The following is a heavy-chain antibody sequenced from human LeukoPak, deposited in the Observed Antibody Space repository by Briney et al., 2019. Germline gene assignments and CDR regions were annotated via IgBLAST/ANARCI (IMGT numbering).Heavy chain of an antibody. CDR3: AREGPKGDFIDY. D-gene: IGHD3-16*01. CDR1: GYTLTGYY. CDR2: INPNSGGT. J-gene: IGHJ4*02. V-gene: IGHV1-2*02. Sequence: GASVKVSCKASGYTLTGYYMHWVRQAPGQGLEWMGWINPNSGGTNYAQKFQGRVTMTRDTSISTAYMELSRLRSDDTAVYYCAREGPKGDFIDYWGQRTLVTVSS.